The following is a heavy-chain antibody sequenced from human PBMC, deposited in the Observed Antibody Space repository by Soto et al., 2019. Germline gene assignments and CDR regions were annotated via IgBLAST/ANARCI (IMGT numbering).Heavy chain of an antibody. CDR1: GYNLGYYA. CDR3: TRARGPWGYGMDV. J-gene: IGHJ6*02. CDR2: IRSKAYGGTT. D-gene: IGHD1-26*01. V-gene: IGHV3-49*03. Sequence: CIRLPCTAGGYNLGYYAMSWFRQAPGKGLEWVGFIRSKAYGGTTEYAASVKGRFTISRDDSKSIAYLQMNSLKTEDTAVYYCTRARGPWGYGMDVWGQRTTVTVSS.